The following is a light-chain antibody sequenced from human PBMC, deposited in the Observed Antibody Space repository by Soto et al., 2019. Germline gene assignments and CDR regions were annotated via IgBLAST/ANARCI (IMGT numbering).Light chain of an antibody. Sequence: QPVLTQPPSASASLGASVTLTCTLSSGYSNYKVDWYQQRPGKGPRFVMRVGTGGIVGSKGDGIPDRFSVLGSGLNRYLTIKNIQEEDESDYHCGADHGSGSNLVVFGGGTKLTV. J-gene: IGLJ2*01. CDR3: GADHGSGSNLVV. CDR1: SGYSNYK. CDR2: VGTGGIVG. V-gene: IGLV9-49*01.